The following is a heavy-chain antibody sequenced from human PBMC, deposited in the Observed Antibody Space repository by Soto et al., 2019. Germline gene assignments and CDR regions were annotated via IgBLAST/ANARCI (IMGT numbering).Heavy chain of an antibody. V-gene: IGHV1-18*01. D-gene: IGHD1-1*01. J-gene: IGHJ4*02. CDR2: ISAHNGNT. CDR3: ARGRYGDY. CDR1: GFTFTSYG. Sequence: QVHLVQSGAEVKKPGASVKVSCKGSGFTFTSYGITWVRQAPGQGLEWMGWISAHNGNTDYAQKLQGRVTVTRDTSTSTAYMELRSLRSDDTAVYYCARGRYGDYWGQGALVTVSS.